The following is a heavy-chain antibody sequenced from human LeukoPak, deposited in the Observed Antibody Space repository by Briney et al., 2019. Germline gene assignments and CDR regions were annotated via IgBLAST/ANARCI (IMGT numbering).Heavy chain of an antibody. CDR3: ARVSGYSSSWLTDDFDI. CDR1: GDSIGRGSYY. V-gene: IGHV4-61*02. CDR2: IFNTGST. Sequence: SETLSLTCAVSGDSIGRGSYYWGWIRQPAGKAPEWIGRIFNTGSTSYNPSLKSRVTISVDTSKNQFSLNLRSVTAADTAVYYCARVSGYSSSWLTDDFDIWGQGTMVTVSS. J-gene: IGHJ3*02. D-gene: IGHD6-13*01.